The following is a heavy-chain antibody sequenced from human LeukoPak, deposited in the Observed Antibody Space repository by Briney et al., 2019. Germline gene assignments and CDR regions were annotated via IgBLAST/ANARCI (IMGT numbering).Heavy chain of an antibody. D-gene: IGHD6-19*01. CDR2: VNPNSGGT. CDR1: GYTFTGYY. Sequence: ASVKVSCKTPGYTFTGYYIHWVRQAPGQGLEWMGWVNPNSGGTHCAQKFQGWVTMTRDTSITTVYMELTSLKSDDTAVYYCARMGSAVAGPEENWFDPWGQGTLVTVSS. CDR3: ARMGSAVAGPEENWFDP. J-gene: IGHJ5*02. V-gene: IGHV1-2*04.